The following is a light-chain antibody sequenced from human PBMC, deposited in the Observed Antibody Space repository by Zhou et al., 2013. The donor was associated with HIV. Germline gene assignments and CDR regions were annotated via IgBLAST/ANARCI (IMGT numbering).Light chain of an antibody. V-gene: IGKV2-28*01. J-gene: IGKJ2*01. Sequence: DIVMTQSPLSLPVTPGEPASISCRSSQSLLHSNGYNYLDWYLQKPGQSPQLLIYLGSNRASGVPERFSGSGSGTDFTLKISKVEAEDVGVYYCMQSLQTPPYTFGQGTQLEI. CDR1: QSLLHSNGYNY. CDR3: MQSLQTPPYT. CDR2: LGS.